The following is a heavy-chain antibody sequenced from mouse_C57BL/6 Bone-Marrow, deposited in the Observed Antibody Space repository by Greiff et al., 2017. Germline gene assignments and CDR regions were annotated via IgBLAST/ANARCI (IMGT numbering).Heavy chain of an antibody. CDR3: AIYYYFAY. V-gene: IGHV1-81*01. CDR1: GYTFTSYG. CDR2: IYPRSGNT. Sequence: VKLQESGAELARPGASVKLSCKASGYTFTSYGISWVKQRTGQGLAWIGEIYPRSGNTYYNEKFKGKATLTADKSSRTAYMELRSLTSEDSAVYFCAIYYYFAYWGQGTLVTVSA. J-gene: IGHJ3*01. D-gene: IGHD1-1*01.